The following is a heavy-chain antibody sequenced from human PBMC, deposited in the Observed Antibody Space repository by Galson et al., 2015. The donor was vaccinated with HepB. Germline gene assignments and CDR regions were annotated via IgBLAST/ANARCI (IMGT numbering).Heavy chain of an antibody. V-gene: IGHV1-46*01. CDR2: INPSGGST. J-gene: IGHJ6*02. CDR3: ARERSSHYYGSGSYYNALSYYYGMGV. D-gene: IGHD3-10*01. CDR1: GYTFTSYY. Sequence: SVKVSCKASGYTFTSYYMHWVRQAPGQGLEWMGIINPSGGSTSYAQKFQGRVTMTRDTSTSTVYMELSSLRSEDTAVYYCARERSSHYYGSGSYYNALSYYYGMGVWGQGTTVTVSS.